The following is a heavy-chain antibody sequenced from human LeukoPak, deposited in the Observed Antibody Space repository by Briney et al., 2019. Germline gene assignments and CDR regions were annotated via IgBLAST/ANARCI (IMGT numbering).Heavy chain of an antibody. CDR3: AREGAGTYAHDAFDI. Sequence: GGSLRLSCAASGFTFSGYEMNWVRQATGKGMEWVSYISGTGGNVYYADSVKGRFTISRDNVKKFLFLQMNSLRAEDTALYYCAREGAGTYAHDAFDIWGQGTMVTVSS. V-gene: IGHV3-48*03. D-gene: IGHD1-26*01. CDR2: ISGTGGNV. CDR1: GFTFSGYE. J-gene: IGHJ3*02.